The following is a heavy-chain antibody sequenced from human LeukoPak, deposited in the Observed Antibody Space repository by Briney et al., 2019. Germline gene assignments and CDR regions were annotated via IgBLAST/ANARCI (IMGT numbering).Heavy chain of an antibody. D-gene: IGHD2-2*01. V-gene: IGHV6-1*01. CDR1: GDSVSSNSAT. J-gene: IGHJ5*02. Sequence: SQTLSLTCAISGDSVSSNSATWNWIRQSPTRGLEWLGRTYYRSTWYNDYAVSVRGRITVNPDTSKNQFSLHLNSVTPEDTAVYYCARRLTQYDCFDPWGQGILVTVSS. CDR3: ARRLTQYDCFDP. CDR2: TYYRSTWYN.